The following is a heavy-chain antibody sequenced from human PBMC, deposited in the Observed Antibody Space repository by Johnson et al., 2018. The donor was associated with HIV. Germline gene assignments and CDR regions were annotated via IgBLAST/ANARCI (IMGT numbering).Heavy chain of an antibody. D-gene: IGHD2-21*01. CDR1: GFTFSSYD. CDR3: ARDPSLPHVSIAADAFDI. CDR2: IGPAADT. Sequence: VQLVESGGGLVQPGGSLRLSCAASGFTFSSYDIHWVRQATGKGLESVSPIGPAADTYYPGSVKGRFTFSRENAKNSLYLQMNSLRAGDTAVFYCARDPSLPHVSIAADAFDIWGQGTMVTVSS. J-gene: IGHJ3*02. V-gene: IGHV3-13*01.